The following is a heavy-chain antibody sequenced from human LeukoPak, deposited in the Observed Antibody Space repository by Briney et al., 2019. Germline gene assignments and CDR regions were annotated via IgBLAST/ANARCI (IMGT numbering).Heavy chain of an antibody. CDR2: ISSSSSYI. Sequence: GGSLRLSCAASGFTFSSYSMNWVRQAPGKGLEWVTSISSSSSYIYYADSVKGRFTISRDNAKNSLYLQMNSLRAEDTAVYYCARVEAAVAFLDYWGRGTLVTVSS. J-gene: IGHJ4*02. CDR1: GFTFSSYS. D-gene: IGHD6-19*01. CDR3: ARVEAAVAFLDY. V-gene: IGHV3-21*01.